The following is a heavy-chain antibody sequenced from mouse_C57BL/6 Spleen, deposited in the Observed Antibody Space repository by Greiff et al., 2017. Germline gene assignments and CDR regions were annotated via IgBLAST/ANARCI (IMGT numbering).Heavy chain of an antibody. V-gene: IGHV1-80*01. D-gene: IGHD2-3*01. CDR2: IYPGDGDT. J-gene: IGHJ4*01. CDR3: ARDGYYPFYAMDY. CDR1: GYAFSSYW. Sequence: VQLQQSGPELVKPGASVKISCKASGYAFSSYWMNWVKQRPGKGLEWIGQIYPGDGDTNYNGKFKGKATLTADKSSSTAYMQLSSLTSEDSAVYFCARDGYYPFYAMDYWGQGTSVTVSS.